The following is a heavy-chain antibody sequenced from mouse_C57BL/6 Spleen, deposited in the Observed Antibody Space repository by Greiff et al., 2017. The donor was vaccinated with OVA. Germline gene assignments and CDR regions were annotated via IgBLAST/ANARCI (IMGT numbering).Heavy chain of an antibody. D-gene: IGHD1-1*01. J-gene: IGHJ4*01. CDR2: INYDGSST. CDR1: GFTFSDYY. Sequence: EVKLVESEGGLVQPGSSMKLSCTASGFTFSDYYMAWVRQVPEKGLEWVANINYDGSSTYYLDSLKSRFIISRDNAKNILYLQMSSLKSEDTATYYCARGFYYGSSYCAMDYWGQGTSVTVSS. V-gene: IGHV5-16*01. CDR3: ARGFYYGSSYCAMDY.